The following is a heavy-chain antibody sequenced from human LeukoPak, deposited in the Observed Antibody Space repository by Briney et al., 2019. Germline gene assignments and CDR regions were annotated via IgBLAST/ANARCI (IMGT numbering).Heavy chain of an antibody. CDR3: ASLIAAAGRHYFDY. CDR1: GYNFLSYW. CDR2: IYPGDSDT. Sequence: GESLKISCQVSGYNFLSYWIVWVRQMHGRGLEWMGIIYPGDSDTRYSPSFQGQVTISADKSISTAYLQWSSLKASDTAMYYCASLIAAAGRHYFDYWGQGTLVTVSS. D-gene: IGHD6-13*01. J-gene: IGHJ4*02. V-gene: IGHV5-51*01.